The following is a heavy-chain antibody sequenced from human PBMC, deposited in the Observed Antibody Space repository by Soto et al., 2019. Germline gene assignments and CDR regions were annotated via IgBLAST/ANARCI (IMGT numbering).Heavy chain of an antibody. CDR2: ISYHGSNK. D-gene: IGHD5-12*01. V-gene: IGHV3-30*01. CDR1: GFTFSSYA. CDR3: ARDGQISTTWIEGTPHGKEGHYYYGMYV. J-gene: IGHJ6*02. Sequence: QVQLLESGGGVVQPGRSLRLSCAASGFTFSSYAMQWVRQARGKGLEWVEVISYHGSNKYYADSVKGRFTISRDNSKNKLFLQMNSLRAEDTAVYYCARDGQISTTWIEGTPHGKEGHYYYGMYVWGQGTTVTVCS.